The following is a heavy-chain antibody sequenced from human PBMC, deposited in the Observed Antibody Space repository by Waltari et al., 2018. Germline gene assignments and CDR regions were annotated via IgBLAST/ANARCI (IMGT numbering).Heavy chain of an antibody. CDR2: IRTSGVT. D-gene: IGHD2-2*01. CDR1: GISISSHF. CDR3: ARNQNGAFDV. Sequence: QVQLQESGPGLVKPSETLSLTCTVSGISISSHFWTWIRQPAGKGLGWGGRIRTSGVTYYSPSLKSRVTMSVDTSKNQFSLRLSSVTAADTAVYYCARNQNGAFDVWGQGTRVTVSS. J-gene: IGHJ3*01. V-gene: IGHV4-4*07.